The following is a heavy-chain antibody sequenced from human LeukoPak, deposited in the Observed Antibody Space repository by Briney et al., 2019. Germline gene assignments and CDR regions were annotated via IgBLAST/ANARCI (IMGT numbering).Heavy chain of an antibody. D-gene: IGHD6-6*01. CDR2: ISGSGGST. CDR3: AQPRVEYSSSPDAFDI. CDR1: GFTYSSYA. J-gene: IGHJ3*02. Sequence: GGSLRLSCAASGFTYSSYAMSWVRQAPGKGLEWVSAISGSGGSTYYADSVKGRFIISRDNSKNTLYLQMNSLRAEDTAVYYCAQPRVEYSSSPDAFDIWGQGTMVTVSS. V-gene: IGHV3-23*01.